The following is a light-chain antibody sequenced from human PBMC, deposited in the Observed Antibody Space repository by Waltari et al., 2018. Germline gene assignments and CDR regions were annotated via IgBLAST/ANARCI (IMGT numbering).Light chain of an antibody. J-gene: IGLJ2*01. CDR3: AAWDDSLGGVV. CDR1: RSNIGSIY. V-gene: IGLV1-47*01. Sequence: QSVLTQPPSASGTPGQRVTIPCSGSRSNIGSIYVYWYQQLPGSAPKLLIARDNQRPSGVPDRFSGSKSGTSASLAISGLRSEDEADYYCAAWDDSLGGVVFGGGTKLTVL. CDR2: RDN.